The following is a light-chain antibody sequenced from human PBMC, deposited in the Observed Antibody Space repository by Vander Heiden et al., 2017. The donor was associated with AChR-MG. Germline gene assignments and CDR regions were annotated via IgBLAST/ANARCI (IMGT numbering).Light chain of an antibody. CDR1: SPNIGAGYD. Sequence: QSVLTQPPSVSGAPGPRVTIPCTGSSPNIGAGYDVHWYQQLPGTAPKLLIYGNSNRPSGVPDRFSGSKSGTSASLAITGLQAEDEADYYCQSYDSSLSGSVVFGGGTKLTVL. CDR3: QSYDSSLSGSVV. CDR2: GNS. V-gene: IGLV1-40*01. J-gene: IGLJ2*01.